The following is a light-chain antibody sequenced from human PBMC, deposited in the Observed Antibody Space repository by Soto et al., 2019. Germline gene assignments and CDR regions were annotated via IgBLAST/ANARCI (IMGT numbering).Light chain of an antibody. CDR3: GTWDSSLSAEVV. Sequence: QSVLTQPPSVSAAPGQKVTISCSGSSSNIGNNYVSWYQQLQGTAPKLLIYDNNKRPSGIPDRFSGSKSGTSATLGITGLQTGDEADYYCGTWDSSLSAEVVFGGGTKLTVL. J-gene: IGLJ2*01. CDR1: SSNIGNNY. V-gene: IGLV1-51*01. CDR2: DNN.